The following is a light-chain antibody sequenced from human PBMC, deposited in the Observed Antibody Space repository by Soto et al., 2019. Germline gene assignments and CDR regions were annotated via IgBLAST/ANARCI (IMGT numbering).Light chain of an antibody. CDR1: SSNIGSNT. CDR3: AAWDDSLKGKV. V-gene: IGLV1-44*01. CDR2: SNN. Sequence: QPVLTQPPSASGTPGQRVTISCSGSSSNIGSNTVNWYQQLPGTAPKLLIYSNNQRPSGVPDRFSGSKSGTSASLAISGLQSEDEADYYCAAWDDSLKGKVFGGGTQLTVL. J-gene: IGLJ2*01.